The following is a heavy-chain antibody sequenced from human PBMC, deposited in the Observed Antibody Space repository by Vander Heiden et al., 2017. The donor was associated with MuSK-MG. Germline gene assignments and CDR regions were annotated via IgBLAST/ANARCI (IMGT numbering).Heavy chain of an antibody. CDR3: TTDRPYYYDSSGYYY. Sequence: EVQLVESGGGLVKPGGSLRLSCAASGFTFSNAWMSWVRQAPGKGLEWVCRIKSKTDGGTTDYAAPVKGRFTISRDDSKNTLYLQMNSLKTEDTAVYYCTTDRPYYYDSSGYYYWGQGTLVTVSS. J-gene: IGHJ4*02. CDR1: GFTFSNAW. V-gene: IGHV3-15*01. CDR2: IKSKTDGGTT. D-gene: IGHD3-22*01.